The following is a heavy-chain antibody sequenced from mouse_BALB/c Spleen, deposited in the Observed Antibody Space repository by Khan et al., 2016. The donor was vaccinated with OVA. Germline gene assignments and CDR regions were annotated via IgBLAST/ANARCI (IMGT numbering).Heavy chain of an antibody. D-gene: IGHD2-3*01. CDR2: IWADGGT. Sequence: VQLQESGPGLVAPSQSLSITCTVSGFSLTRYSVHWVRQPPGKGLEWLVVIWADGGTNYNSALMSSLSITKANFKSQIFLKMNRLQSDDTAIYNCARRDDGYREWYVDVWGAGTTGTGSS. V-gene: IGHV2-9*02. CDR1: GFSLTRYS. CDR3: ARRDDGYREWYVDV. J-gene: IGHJ1*01.